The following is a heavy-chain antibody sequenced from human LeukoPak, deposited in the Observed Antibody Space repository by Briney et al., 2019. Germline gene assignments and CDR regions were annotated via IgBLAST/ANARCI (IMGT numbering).Heavy chain of an antibody. Sequence: GGSLRLSCAASGFTFSRYAMHWVRQAPGEGLEWVALTSFDGSNQYYVDFVKGRFIISRDNSKNTLYLQMNSLRAEDTAVYYCAKSYYDFWSGYRRDHFDYWGQGTLVTVSS. J-gene: IGHJ4*02. CDR1: GFTFSRYA. CDR2: TSFDGSNQ. CDR3: AKSYYDFWSGYRRDHFDY. D-gene: IGHD3-3*01. V-gene: IGHV3-30-3*01.